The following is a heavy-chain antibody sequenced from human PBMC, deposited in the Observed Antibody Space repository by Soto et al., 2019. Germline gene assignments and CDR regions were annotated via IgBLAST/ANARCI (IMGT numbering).Heavy chain of an antibody. J-gene: IGHJ6*02. CDR2: IHHSGST. CDR3: ARDRYYKSSGMDV. CDR1: GGSISSNNW. Sequence: SETLSLTCVVSGGSISSNNWWSWVRQSPGKGLEWIGEIHHSGSTNYNPSLKSRVTILVDKSKNQFSLKLSFVTAADTALYYCARDRYYKSSGMDVWGQGTTVTVSS. V-gene: IGHV4-4*02. D-gene: IGHD3-10*01.